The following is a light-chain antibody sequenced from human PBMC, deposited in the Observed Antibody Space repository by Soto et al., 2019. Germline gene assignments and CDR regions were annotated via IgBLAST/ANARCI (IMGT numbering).Light chain of an antibody. CDR1: PSVSST. J-gene: IGKJ4*01. CDR3: QQYNNWPPLT. CDR2: GAS. Sequence: EIVMTQSPAPLSVSPGARATLSCRASPSVSSTLAWYQQKPGQAPRLLIYGASTRATGIPARFSGRGSGTEFTLTITSLQSEDFAVYYCQQYNNWPPLTFGGGTKVEIK. V-gene: IGKV3-15*01.